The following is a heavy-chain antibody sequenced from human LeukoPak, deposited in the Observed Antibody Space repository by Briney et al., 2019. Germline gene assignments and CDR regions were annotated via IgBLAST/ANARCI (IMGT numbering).Heavy chain of an antibody. D-gene: IGHD6-6*01. Sequence: SETLSLTCAVSGYSISSGYYWGWIRQPPGKGLEWIGSIYHSESTYYNPSLKSRVTISVDTSKNQFSLKLSSVTAADTAVYYCARHHGYSSLSHYFDYWGQGTLVTVSS. CDR3: ARHHGYSSLSHYFDY. CDR1: GYSISSGYY. J-gene: IGHJ4*02. CDR2: IYHSEST. V-gene: IGHV4-38-2*01.